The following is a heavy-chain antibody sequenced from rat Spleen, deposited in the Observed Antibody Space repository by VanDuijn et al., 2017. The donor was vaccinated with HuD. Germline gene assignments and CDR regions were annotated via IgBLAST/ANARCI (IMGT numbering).Heavy chain of an antibody. J-gene: IGHJ2*01. CDR2: ISPSGGST. D-gene: IGHD1-9*01. Sequence: EVQLVESGGALVQPGRSLKLSCAASGFTFSSYDMAWVRQAPTKGLEWVASISPSGGSTYYRDSMKGRFTISRDNTKSTLSLQMDSLRSEDTATYHCARRHYGYTDYFDYWGQGVMVTVSS. CDR1: GFTFSSYD. V-gene: IGHV5-25*01. CDR3: ARRHYGYTDYFDY.